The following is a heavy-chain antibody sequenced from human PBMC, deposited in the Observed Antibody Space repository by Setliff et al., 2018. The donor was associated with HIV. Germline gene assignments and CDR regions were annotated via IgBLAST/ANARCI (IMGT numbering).Heavy chain of an antibody. D-gene: IGHD3-3*02. V-gene: IGHV4-39*07. CDR3: ARDRAAFRLTY. CDR1: GGSISSSTYY. Sequence: PSETLSLTCTVSGGSISSSTYYWGWIRQPPGKGLEWIGSIYYSGNTYYNPSLKSRVSMSVDTSKDQVFLKLSTVTAADTAVYYCARDRAAFRLTYWGQGTLVTVSS. J-gene: IGHJ4*02. CDR2: IYYSGNT.